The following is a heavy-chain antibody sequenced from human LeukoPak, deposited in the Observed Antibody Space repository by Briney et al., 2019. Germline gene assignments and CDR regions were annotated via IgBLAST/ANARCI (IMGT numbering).Heavy chain of an antibody. CDR3: ATAYCGGDCYFGRNYFDY. D-gene: IGHD2-21*02. CDR2: ISYDGSSK. Sequence: GGSLRLSCAASRFTFSSYTMHWVRQAPGKGLEWVAIISYDGSSKYYADSVKGRFTISRDNSKNTLYLQMNSLRAEDTAVYYCATAYCGGDCYFGRNYFDYWGQGTLVTVSS. J-gene: IGHJ4*02. CDR1: RFTFSSYT. V-gene: IGHV3-30*04.